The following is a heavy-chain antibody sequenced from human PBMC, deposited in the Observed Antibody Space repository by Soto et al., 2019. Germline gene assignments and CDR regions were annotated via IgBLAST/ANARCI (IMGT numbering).Heavy chain of an antibody. CDR1: GYSFTSYW. Sequence: PGESLKISCKGSGYSFTSYWIGWVRQMPGKGLEWMGIICPGDSDTRYSPSFQGQVTISADKSISTAYLQWSSLKASDTAMYYCAVLPGIAAAGTGYDAFDIWGQGTMVTVSS. J-gene: IGHJ3*02. CDR2: ICPGDSDT. CDR3: AVLPGIAAAGTGYDAFDI. V-gene: IGHV5-51*01. D-gene: IGHD6-13*01.